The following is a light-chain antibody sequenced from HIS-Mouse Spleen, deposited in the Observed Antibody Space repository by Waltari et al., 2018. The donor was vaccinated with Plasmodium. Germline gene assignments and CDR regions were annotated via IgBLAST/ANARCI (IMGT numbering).Light chain of an antibody. CDR3: CSYAGSYTYV. CDR1: SSDVGGYNY. CDR2: DVS. V-gene: IGLV2-11*01. J-gene: IGLJ1*01. Sequence: QSALTQPRSVSGSPGQSVTISCPGTSSDVGGYNYVYRYQQHPGKAPKLMIYDVSKRPSGLPHRFSGSKPGNTASLTISGLQAEDEADYYCCSYAGSYTYVFGTGTKVTVL.